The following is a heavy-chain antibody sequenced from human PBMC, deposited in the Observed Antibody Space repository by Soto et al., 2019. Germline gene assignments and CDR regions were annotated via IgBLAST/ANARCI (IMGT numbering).Heavy chain of an antibody. J-gene: IGHJ4*02. Sequence: GGSLRLSCAASGVTFNNYAMSWVRHAPGKGLEWVSAFRSSGGYTYYADSVKGRFTISRDNSENTLYLQMNSLRAEDTAVYYCAKVVWDSSGWYYFDYWGKGALVTVSS. V-gene: IGHV3-23*01. D-gene: IGHD6-19*01. CDR1: GVTFNNYA. CDR2: FRSSGGYT. CDR3: AKVVWDSSGWYYFDY.